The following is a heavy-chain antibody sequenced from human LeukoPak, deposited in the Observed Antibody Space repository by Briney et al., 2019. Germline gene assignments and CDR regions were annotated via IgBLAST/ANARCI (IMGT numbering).Heavy chain of an antibody. V-gene: IGHV3-7*01. CDR1: GFTFSSYW. Sequence: GGSLRLSCAASGFTFSSYWMSWVRQAPGKGLEWVADIRKDGREKCYADSVKGRFTISRDNAKNSMYLQMNSLRVEDTAVYYCARDGDFDFWGQGIQVIVSS. D-gene: IGHD3-16*01. J-gene: IGHJ4*02. CDR3: ARDGDFDF. CDR2: IRKDGREK.